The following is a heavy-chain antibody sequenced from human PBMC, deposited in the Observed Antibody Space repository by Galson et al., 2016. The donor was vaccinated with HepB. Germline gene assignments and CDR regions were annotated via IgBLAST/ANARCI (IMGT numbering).Heavy chain of an antibody. CDR2: ISTSSATI. Sequence: SLRLSCAASEFTFSTCNMNWVRQAPGKGLDWMSYISTSSATIYYADSVKGRFTISRDNARNSLYLQMNSLRDEDTAVHYCSREDDDYGESVFVGPFDIWGQGTVVTVSS. CDR1: EFTFSTCN. CDR3: SREDDDYGESVFVGPFDI. V-gene: IGHV3-48*02. D-gene: IGHD4-17*01. J-gene: IGHJ3*02.